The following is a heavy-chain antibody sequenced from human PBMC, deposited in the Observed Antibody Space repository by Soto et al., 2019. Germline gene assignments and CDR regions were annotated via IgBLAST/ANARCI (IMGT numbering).Heavy chain of an antibody. CDR1: GGSISSYY. J-gene: IGHJ5*02. V-gene: IGHV4-4*07. CDR3: ARDMHPGFTHYFDP. D-gene: IGHD1-26*01. Sequence: SETLSLTCTVSGGSISSYYWSWIRQPAGKGLEWIGRIYTSGSTNYNPSLKSRVTMSVDTSKNQFSLKLSSMTAADTAVYYCARDMHPGFTHYFDPWGQGTLVTVSS. CDR2: IYTSGST.